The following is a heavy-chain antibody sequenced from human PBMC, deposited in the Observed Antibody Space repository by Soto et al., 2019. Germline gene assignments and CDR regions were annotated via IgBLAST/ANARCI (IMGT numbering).Heavy chain of an antibody. CDR3: ARGQENNWFDP. V-gene: IGHV3-66*01. J-gene: IGHJ5*02. CDR1: GFTVSSSY. Sequence: GGSLRLSCAASGFTVSSSYMSWVRQAPGKGLEWVSVIYSGGSTYYADSVRGRFTISRANSKNMLYLQMNSLRAEDMAVYYCARGQENNWFDPWGQGTLVTVSS. CDR2: IYSGGST.